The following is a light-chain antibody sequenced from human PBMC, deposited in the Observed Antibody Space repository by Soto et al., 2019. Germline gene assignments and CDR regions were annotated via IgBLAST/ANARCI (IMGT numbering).Light chain of an antibody. Sequence: EVLMTQSPATLSTSPGEGATLSCRASQGVGRSVAWYQQTPGQSPRLLIYSASTRASGVPARFSGSGSRTEFTLTISSLQSEDFAVYSCQQYYYWPLTFGGGTKVEIK. CDR3: QQYYYWPLT. V-gene: IGKV3-15*01. J-gene: IGKJ4*01. CDR2: SAS. CDR1: QGVGRS.